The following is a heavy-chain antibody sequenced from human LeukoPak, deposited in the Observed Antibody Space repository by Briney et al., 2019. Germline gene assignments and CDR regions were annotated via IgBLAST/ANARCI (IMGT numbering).Heavy chain of an antibody. CDR3: AKRIAVVGPYFDY. CDR2: ISSSGSTI. CDR1: RFTFSSYE. V-gene: IGHV3-48*03. Sequence: GGSLRLSCAASRFTFSSYEMNWVRQAPGKGLEWVSYISSSGSTIYYADSVKGRFTISRDNSTNTLYLQMDSLRAEDTAVYYCAKRIAVVGPYFDYWGQGTLVTVSS. J-gene: IGHJ4*02. D-gene: IGHD6-19*01.